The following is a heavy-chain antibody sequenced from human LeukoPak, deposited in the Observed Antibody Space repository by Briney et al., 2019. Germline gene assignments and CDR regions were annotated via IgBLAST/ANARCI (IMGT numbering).Heavy chain of an antibody. V-gene: IGHV3-49*04. J-gene: IGHJ4*02. Sequence: GGSLRLSCTAAGFTFGDYAMSWVRQAPGKGLEWVGLIRSKAYGGTTEYAASVKGRFTISRDDSKSIAYLQMNSLKTEDTAVYYCTRDSGESYWGQGTLVTVSS. CDR1: GFTFGDYA. CDR3: TRDSGESY. CDR2: IRSKAYGGTT.